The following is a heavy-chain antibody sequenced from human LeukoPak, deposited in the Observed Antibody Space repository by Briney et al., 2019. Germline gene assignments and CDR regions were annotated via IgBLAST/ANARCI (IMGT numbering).Heavy chain of an antibody. J-gene: IGHJ3*01. D-gene: IGHD1-26*01. V-gene: IGHV3-23*01. Sequence: GRSLRLSYAASGFTFSSYGMHWARQAPGKGLEWVSAISGSGGSTYHADSVKGRFTISRDNSKNTLYLQMNSLRAEDTAVYYCAKNIVGVTDAFDFWGQGTMVTVSS. CDR1: GFTFSSYG. CDR3: AKNIVGVTDAFDF. CDR2: ISGSGGST.